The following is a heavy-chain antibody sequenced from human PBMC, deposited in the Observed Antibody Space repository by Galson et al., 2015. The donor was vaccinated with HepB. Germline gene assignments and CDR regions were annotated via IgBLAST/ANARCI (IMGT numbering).Heavy chain of an antibody. V-gene: IGHV3-21*01. Sequence: SLRLSCAASGFTVSSNYMSWVRQAPGKGLEWVSSIRSSSSYIYYADSVKGRFTISRDNAKNSLYLQMNSLRAEDTAVYYCARDPIVWFGTHGDYWGQGTLVTVSS. CDR1: GFTVSSNY. D-gene: IGHD3-10*01. J-gene: IGHJ4*02. CDR2: IRSSSSYI. CDR3: ARDPIVWFGTHGDY.